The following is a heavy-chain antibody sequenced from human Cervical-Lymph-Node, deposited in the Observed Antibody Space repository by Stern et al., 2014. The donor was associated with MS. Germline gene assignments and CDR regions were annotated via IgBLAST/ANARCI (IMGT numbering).Heavy chain of an antibody. Sequence: EVQLVESGGGVIQPGGSLRLSCTASGFTVSRDYMTLVRQAPGTGLEWVSLRTNVGSTFYADSVKGRFPISRDDSKNTVYLHMTSLRAEDTAMYYCARDTSSPERSDWWGQGTLVTVSS. J-gene: IGHJ4*02. CDR3: ARDTSSPERSDW. V-gene: IGHV3-53*01. CDR2: RTNVGST. D-gene: IGHD1-1*01. CDR1: GFTVSRDY.